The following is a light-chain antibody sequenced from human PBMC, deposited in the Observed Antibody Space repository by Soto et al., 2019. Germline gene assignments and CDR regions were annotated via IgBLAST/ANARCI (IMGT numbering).Light chain of an antibody. Sequence: QSALTQPRSVSGSPGQSVTISCTGTSSDVGTYDFVSWYQQHPGKAPRLMIFDVSERPSGVPDRFSGSKSGNTAPLTISGLQAEDEADYYCCLYAVTFYVFGTGTKVTVL. CDR1: SSDVGTYDF. J-gene: IGLJ1*01. CDR3: CLYAVTFYV. CDR2: DVS. V-gene: IGLV2-11*01.